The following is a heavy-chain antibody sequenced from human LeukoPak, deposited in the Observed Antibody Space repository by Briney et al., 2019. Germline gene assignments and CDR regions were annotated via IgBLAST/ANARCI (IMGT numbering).Heavy chain of an antibody. Sequence: PSETLSLTCAVSGGSISNYYWSRIRQPPGKGLEWIGCSHYTGNTNHNPSLKSRVTISVDTSKNQFSLRLSSVTAADTAVYYCARRGNFDYWGQGTLVTVSS. CDR1: GGSISNYY. CDR3: ARRGNFDY. CDR2: SHYTGNT. D-gene: IGHD3-10*01. J-gene: IGHJ4*02. V-gene: IGHV4-59*12.